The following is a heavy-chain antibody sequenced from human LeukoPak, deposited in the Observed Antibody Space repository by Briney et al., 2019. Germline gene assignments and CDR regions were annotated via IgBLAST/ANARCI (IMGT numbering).Heavy chain of an antibody. J-gene: IGHJ6*04. CDR1: GITFSNHA. Sequence: GGCLRLSCQASGITFSNHALDWVRQAPGKGLEYVAAIDPNGGSTVYVDSVKGRFIISRDNSRNTLYLQMGDLRVDDTAVYYCATSGSYYSPVWGKGTSVIVSS. D-gene: IGHD1-26*01. CDR3: ATSGSYYSPV. V-gene: IGHV3-64*02. CDR2: IDPNGGST.